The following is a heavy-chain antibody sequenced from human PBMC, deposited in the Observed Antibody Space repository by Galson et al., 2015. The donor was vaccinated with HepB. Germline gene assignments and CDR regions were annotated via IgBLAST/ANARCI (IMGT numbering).Heavy chain of an antibody. D-gene: IGHD1-26*01. V-gene: IGHV3-74*01. CDR3: AKSRGASFYFDP. J-gene: IGHJ4*02. Sequence: SLRLSCAASGFIFNTYWMRWVRQAPGKGLVWVSRINPGGSSTTYADSVKDRFTISRDNAKNTLCLQMNSLRPEDTAVFYCAKSRGASFYFDPWGQGTLVTVSS. CDR2: INPGGSST. CDR1: GFIFNTYW.